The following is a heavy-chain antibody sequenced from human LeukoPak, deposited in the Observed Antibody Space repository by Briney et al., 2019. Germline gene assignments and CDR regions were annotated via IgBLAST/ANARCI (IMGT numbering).Heavy chain of an antibody. J-gene: IGHJ3*02. CDR2: IYSGGST. CDR1: GGSISSSSYY. D-gene: IGHD5-12*01. Sequence: SETLSLTCTVSGGSISSSSYYWDWIRQSPGKGPEWIGNIYSGGSTYYTPSLKSRVTISVDTSKNQFSLKLSSVTAADTAIYFCARHSRSGSGGYENAFDIWGQGTMVTVSS. CDR3: ARHSRSGSGGYENAFDI. V-gene: IGHV4-39*01.